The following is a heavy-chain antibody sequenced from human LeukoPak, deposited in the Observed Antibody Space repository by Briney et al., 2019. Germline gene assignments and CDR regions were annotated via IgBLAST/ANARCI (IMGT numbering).Heavy chain of an antibody. D-gene: IGHD6-6*01. CDR3: ARGGSAFPPGY. Sequence: QPGGSLRLSCAASGFIFSSYWMSWVRQAPGKGLEWVANIKQDGSEKYYVDSVKGRFTISRDNAKNSLYLQMNSLRAEDTAVYYCARGGSAFPPGYWGQGTLVTVSS. V-gene: IGHV3-7*04. CDR2: IKQDGSEK. CDR1: GFIFSSYW. J-gene: IGHJ4*02.